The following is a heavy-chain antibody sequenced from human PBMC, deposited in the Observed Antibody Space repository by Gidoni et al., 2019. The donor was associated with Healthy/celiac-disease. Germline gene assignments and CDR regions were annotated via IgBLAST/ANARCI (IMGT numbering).Heavy chain of an antibody. D-gene: IGHD4-17*01. J-gene: IGHJ3*02. V-gene: IGHV3-21*01. CDR1: GFTFSSYS. Sequence: EVPLVESGGGLVKPGGSLRLSCAASGFTFSSYSMNWVRQAPGKGLEWVSSISSSSSYIYYADSVKGRFTISRDNAKNSLYLQMNSLRAEDTAVYYCAREGGDTGAFDIWGQGTMVTVSS. CDR2: ISSSSSYI. CDR3: AREGGDTGAFDI.